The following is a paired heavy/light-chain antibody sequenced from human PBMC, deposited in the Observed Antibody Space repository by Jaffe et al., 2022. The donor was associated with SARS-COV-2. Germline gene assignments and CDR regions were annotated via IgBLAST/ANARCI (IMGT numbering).Heavy chain of an antibody. V-gene: IGHV3-21*01. CDR2: ISSSSSYI. J-gene: IGHJ6*02. CDR3: ARDISHYCSGGSCYNYYYYYGMDV. Sequence: EVQLVESGGGLVKPGGSLRLSCAASGFTFSSYSMNWVRQAPGKGLEWVSSISSSSSYIYYADSVKGRFTISRDNAKNSLYLQMNSLRAEDTAVYYCARDISHYCSGGSCYNYYYYYGMDVWGQGTTVTVSS. CDR1: GFTFSSYS. D-gene: IGHD2-15*01.
Light chain of an antibody. CDR1: QGISSY. V-gene: IGKV1-9*01. Sequence: DIQLTQSPSFLSASVGDRVTITCRASQGISSYLAWYQQKPGKAPKLLIYAASTLQSGVPSRFSGSGSGTEFTLTISSLQPEDFATYYCQQLNSYLVTFGPGTKVDIK. CDR2: AAS. J-gene: IGKJ3*01. CDR3: QQLNSYLVT.